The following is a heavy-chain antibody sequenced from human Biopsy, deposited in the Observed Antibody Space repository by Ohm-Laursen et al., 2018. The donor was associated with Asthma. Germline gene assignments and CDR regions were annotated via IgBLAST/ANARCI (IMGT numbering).Heavy chain of an antibody. J-gene: IGHJ2*01. CDR3: ARAVSSSSYWYFDL. V-gene: IGHV4-39*02. CDR2: IYYSGRT. D-gene: IGHD6-6*01. Sequence: SETLSLTCIVSGDAMSTSGSYWDWIRQSPGKGLEWIGSIYYSGRTYYNSSLESRVTISADTSKNHFSLKVTSVTAADTAVYYCARAVSSSSYWYFDLWGRGDLVTVSS. CDR1: GDAMSTSGSY.